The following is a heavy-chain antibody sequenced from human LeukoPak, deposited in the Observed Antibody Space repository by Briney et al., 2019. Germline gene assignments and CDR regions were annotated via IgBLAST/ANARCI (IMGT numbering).Heavy chain of an antibody. J-gene: IGHJ3*02. V-gene: IGHV3-9*01. CDR3: AKDERLLWFGELSHAFDI. D-gene: IGHD3-10*01. Sequence: GGSLRLSCAASGFRFGDYAMHWVRQAPGKGLEWVSGISWSSVDIGYADSVKGRFTISRDNAKNSLYLQMNSLRAEDTALYYCAKDERLLWFGELSHAFDIWGQGTMVTVSS. CDR1: GFRFGDYA. CDR2: ISWSSVDI.